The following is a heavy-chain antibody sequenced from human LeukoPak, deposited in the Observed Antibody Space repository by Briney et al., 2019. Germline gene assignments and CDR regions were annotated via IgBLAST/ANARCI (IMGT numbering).Heavy chain of an antibody. Sequence: GGSLRLSCATSGFTFSTYSMNWVRQAPGKGLEWISYIISSSSVIYYADSVKGRFTISRDNAKSSLYLQMNSLRAEDTAVYYCARARPGYDTPPYYFDFWGQGTLVTVSS. CDR3: ARARPGYDTPPYYFDF. V-gene: IGHV3-48*01. CDR2: IISSSSVI. D-gene: IGHD3-16*01. CDR1: GFTFSTYS. J-gene: IGHJ4*02.